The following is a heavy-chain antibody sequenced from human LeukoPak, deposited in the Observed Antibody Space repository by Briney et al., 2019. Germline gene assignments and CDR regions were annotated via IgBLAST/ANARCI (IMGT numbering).Heavy chain of an antibody. CDR3: TSLDIYCTNGVCLLDY. Sequence: GGSLRLSCAASGFTFSGSAMHWVRQASGKGLEWVGRIRSKANSYATAYAASVKGRFTISRDDSKNTAYLQMNSLKTEDTAVYYCTSLDIYCTNGVCLLDYWGQGTLVTVSS. J-gene: IGHJ4*02. V-gene: IGHV3-73*01. CDR1: GFTFSGSA. CDR2: IRSKANSYAT. D-gene: IGHD2-8*01.